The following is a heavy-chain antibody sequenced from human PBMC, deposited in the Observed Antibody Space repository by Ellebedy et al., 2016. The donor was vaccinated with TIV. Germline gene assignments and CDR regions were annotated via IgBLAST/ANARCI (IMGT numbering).Heavy chain of an antibody. CDR3: AREMRSPDWSKSNWYGALDN. CDR1: GFTFSTYS. Sequence: GESLKISCAASGFTFSTYSMNWVRQAPGKGLEWISYISGSKASVNYADSVKGRFTISRAKANNSLYLQMTSLRADDTAVYYCAREMRSPDWSKSNWYGALDNWGQGTLVTVSS. J-gene: IGHJ4*02. D-gene: IGHD6-13*01. V-gene: IGHV3-48*01. CDR2: ISGSKASV.